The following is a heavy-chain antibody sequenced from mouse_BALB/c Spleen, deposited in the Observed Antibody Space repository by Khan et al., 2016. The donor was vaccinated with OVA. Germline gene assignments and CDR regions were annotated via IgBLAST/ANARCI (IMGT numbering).Heavy chain of an antibody. CDR2: ISSGGSCT. CDR3: GRVYFGSFDY. J-gene: IGHJ2*01. Sequence: EVELVESGGGLVKPGGSLKLSCAATGFTFSSYAMSWVRQTPEKRLEWVATISSGGSCTYYPDSVKGRFTISRDNAKNTLYLQMSSLRSEDTAMYYCGRVYFGSFDYWGQGTTLTVSS. CDR1: GFTFSSYA. V-gene: IGHV5-9-3*01.